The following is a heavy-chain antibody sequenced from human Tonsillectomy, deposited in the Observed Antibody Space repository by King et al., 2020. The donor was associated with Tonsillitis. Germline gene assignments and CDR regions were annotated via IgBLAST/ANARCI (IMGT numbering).Heavy chain of an antibody. CDR1: GYSISSGYF. CDR3: ASSYGSGSFDY. J-gene: IGHJ4*02. CDR2: IYHSGST. Sequence: QLQESGPGLVKPSETLSLTCAVSGYSISSGYFWGWIRQPPGKGLEGIGNIYHSGSTYYNPSLKSRLTTSVDTSKNQFSLKLSSVTAADTAVYYCASSYGSGSFDYWGQGTLVTVSS. D-gene: IGHD3-10*01. V-gene: IGHV4-38-2*01.